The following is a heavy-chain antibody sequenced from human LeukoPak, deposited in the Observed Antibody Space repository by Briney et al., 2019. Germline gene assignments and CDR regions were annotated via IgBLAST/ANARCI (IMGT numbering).Heavy chain of an antibody. CDR1: GFTFNSYA. CDR3: AKDSRAYCTGTSCFDFDF. V-gene: IGHV3-23*01. D-gene: IGHD2-2*01. Sequence: GGSLRLSCAASGFTFNSYAMSWVRQSPGKGLEWVSGISVTGSKRHYADSVKGRFTISRDNSKNTLYLQMNSLRAEDTALYYCAKDSRAYCTGTSCFDFDFWGQGILVTVSS. J-gene: IGHJ4*02. CDR2: ISVTGSKR.